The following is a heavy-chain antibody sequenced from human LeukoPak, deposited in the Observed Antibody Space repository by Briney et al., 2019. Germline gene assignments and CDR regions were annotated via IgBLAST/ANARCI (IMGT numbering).Heavy chain of an antibody. J-gene: IGHJ4*02. CDR3: ARGSEGYYDSSGYPT. V-gene: IGHV1-18*01. CDR2: ISAYNGNT. Sequence: ASVKVSCKASGYTFTSYGISWVRQAPGQGLEWMGWISAYNGNTNYAQKLQGRVTMTTDTSTSTAYMELGSLRSDDTAVYYCARGSEGYYDSSGYPTWGQGTLVSVSS. D-gene: IGHD3-22*01. CDR1: GYTFTSYG.